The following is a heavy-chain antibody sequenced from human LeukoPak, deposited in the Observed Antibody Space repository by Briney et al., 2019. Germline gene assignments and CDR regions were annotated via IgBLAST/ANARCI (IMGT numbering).Heavy chain of an antibody. J-gene: IGHJ4*02. V-gene: IGHV3-23*01. Sequence: GGSLRLSCAASGFTFSSYAMSWVRQAPGKGLEWVSAISGSGGSTYYADSVKGRFTISRDNSKNTLYLQMNSLRAEDTAVYYCAKEKDCSSTSCYSFGGFGFDYWGQGTLVTVSS. CDR1: GFTFSSYA. D-gene: IGHD2-2*01. CDR3: AKEKDCSSTSCYSFGGFGFDY. CDR2: ISGSGGST.